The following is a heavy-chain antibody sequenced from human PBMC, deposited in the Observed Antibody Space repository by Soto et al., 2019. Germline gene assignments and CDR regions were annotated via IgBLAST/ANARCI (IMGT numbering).Heavy chain of an antibody. CDR2: IYYSGST. D-gene: IGHD5-12*01. CDR3: ARDRQDSGYDRWWFDP. CDR1: GGSISSGGYY. Sequence: PSETLSLTCTVSGGSISSGGYYWSWIRQHPGKGLEWIGYIYYSGSTYYNPSLKSRVTISVDTSKNQFSLKLSSVTAADTAVYYCARDRQDSGYDRWWFDPWGQGTLVTVSS. V-gene: IGHV4-31*03. J-gene: IGHJ5*02.